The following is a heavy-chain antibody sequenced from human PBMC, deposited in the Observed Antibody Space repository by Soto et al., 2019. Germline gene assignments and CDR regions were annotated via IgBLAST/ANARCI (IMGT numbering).Heavy chain of an antibody. V-gene: IGHV3-23*01. J-gene: IGHJ5*02. CDR1: GFTFSSDS. D-gene: IGHD3-9*01. Sequence: GGSLRLSCAASGFTFSSDSINWVRQAPGKGLEWVSSISSSGGSTYYADSVKGRFTISRDNSKNTLYLQMNSLRAEDTAVYYCAKCPDWLLPNWFAPWGQGTLDPVSS. CDR2: ISSSGGST. CDR3: AKCPDWLLPNWFAP.